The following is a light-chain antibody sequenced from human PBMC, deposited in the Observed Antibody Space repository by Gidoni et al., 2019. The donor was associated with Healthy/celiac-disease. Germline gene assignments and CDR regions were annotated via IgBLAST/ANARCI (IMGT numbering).Light chain of an antibody. CDR3: QQRSNWPPYT. J-gene: IGKJ2*01. V-gene: IGKV3-11*01. CDR2: DAS. Sequence: EIVWTQSPATLSLSPGERATLSCRASQSVSSYLAWYQQKPGQAPRLLIYDASNRATGIPARFSGSGSGTDFTLTISSLEPEDFAVYYCQQRSNWPPYTFGQXTKLEIK. CDR1: QSVSSY.